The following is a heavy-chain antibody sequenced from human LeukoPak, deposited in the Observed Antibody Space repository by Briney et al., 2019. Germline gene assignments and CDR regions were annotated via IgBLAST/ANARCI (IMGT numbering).Heavy chain of an antibody. V-gene: IGHV4-59*01. CDR3: ARRRKGYSPTMDV. Sequence: SGTLCLTCTATADSISSYCWSRNRQGPGKRLDLIGYIYYSGSTNYNPSLKSRVTISVDTSKNQFSRKLSSVTAADTAVYYCARRRKGYSPTMDVWGKGTTVTVSS. D-gene: IGHD5-18*01. J-gene: IGHJ6*03. CDR1: ADSISSYC. CDR2: IYYSGST.